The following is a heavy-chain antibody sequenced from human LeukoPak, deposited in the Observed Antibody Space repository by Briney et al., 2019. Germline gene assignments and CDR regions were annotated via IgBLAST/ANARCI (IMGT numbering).Heavy chain of an antibody. V-gene: IGHV1-18*01. CDR1: GYTFTSYG. Sequence: ASVKVSCKASGYTFTSYGISWVRQAPGQGLEWMGWISAYNGNTNYAQKLQGRVTMTTDTSTSTAYMELRSLRSDDTAVYYCARDRRVRSLPEPDYWGQGTLVTVSS. CDR2: ISAYNGNT. J-gene: IGHJ4*02. D-gene: IGHD1-14*01. CDR3: ARDRRVRSLPEPDY.